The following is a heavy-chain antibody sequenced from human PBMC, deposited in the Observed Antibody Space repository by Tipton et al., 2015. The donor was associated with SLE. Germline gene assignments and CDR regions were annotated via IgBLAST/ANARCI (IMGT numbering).Heavy chain of an antibody. D-gene: IGHD5-18*01. V-gene: IGHV3-30*02. Sequence: GSLRLSCAASGFTFSSYGMHWVRQAPGKGLEWVAFIRYDGSYKYYPDSVKGRFTIFRDNPKNTLYLQMNSLRAEDTAVYYCAKQDDYSYGYYYYYGMDVWGQGTTVTVSS. CDR1: GFTFSSYG. CDR3: AKQDDYSYGYYYYYGMDV. CDR2: IRYDGSYK. J-gene: IGHJ6*02.